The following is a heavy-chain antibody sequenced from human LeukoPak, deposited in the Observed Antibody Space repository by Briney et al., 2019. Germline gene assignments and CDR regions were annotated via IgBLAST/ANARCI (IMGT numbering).Heavy chain of an antibody. CDR3: AKPIVVVPAAIRDGVDY. D-gene: IGHD2-2*02. CDR1: GFTFSSYA. Sequence: GGSLRLSCAASGFTFSSYAMSWVRQAPGKGLEWVSVISGSGGSTYYADSVKGRFTISRDNSKNTLYLQMNSLRAEDTAVYYCAKPIVVVPAAIRDGVDYWGQGTLVTVSS. J-gene: IGHJ4*02. CDR2: ISGSGGST. V-gene: IGHV3-23*01.